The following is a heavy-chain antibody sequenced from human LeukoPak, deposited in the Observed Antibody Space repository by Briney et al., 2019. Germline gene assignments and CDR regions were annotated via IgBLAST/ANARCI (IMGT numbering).Heavy chain of an antibody. J-gene: IGHJ5*02. D-gene: IGHD6-13*01. CDR3: ARDSSSWPTGGWFDP. CDR2: IYYSGST. Sequence: SETLSLTCTVSGGSISSYYWSWIRQPPGKGLGWIGYIYYSGSTNYNPSLKSRVTISVDTSKNQFSLKLSSVTAADTAVYYCARDSSSWPTGGWFDPWGQGTLVTVSS. CDR1: GGSISSYY. V-gene: IGHV4-59*12.